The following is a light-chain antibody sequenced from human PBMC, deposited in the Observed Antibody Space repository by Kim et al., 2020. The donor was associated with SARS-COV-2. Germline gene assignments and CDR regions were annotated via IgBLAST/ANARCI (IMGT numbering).Light chain of an antibody. V-gene: IGKV1-39*01. CDR3: QQSYSPPYT. J-gene: IGKJ2*01. CDR1: QSISTY. CDR2: AAS. Sequence: SAYVGDKVTVTCRASQSISTYLNWFQQKPGKAPKLLMYAASTLQSGVPRRFTGGGSVTDFTLTINSLQPEDFAIYFCQQSYSPPYTFGQGTKLEI.